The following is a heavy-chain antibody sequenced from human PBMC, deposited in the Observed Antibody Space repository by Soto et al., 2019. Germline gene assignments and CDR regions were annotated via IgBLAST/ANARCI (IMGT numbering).Heavy chain of an antibody. CDR1: GGTFSSYA. V-gene: IGHV1-69*01. Sequence: QVQLVQSGAEVKKPGSSVKVSCKASGGTFSSYAISWVRQAPGQGLEWMGGIIPIFGTAKYAQKFQGRVTITADESTSTADMELSSLRSEDTAVYYCARGEPPPANDFWSGYRLYGMDVWGQGTTVTVSS. J-gene: IGHJ6*02. D-gene: IGHD3-3*01. CDR2: IIPIFGTA. CDR3: ARGEPPPANDFWSGYRLYGMDV.